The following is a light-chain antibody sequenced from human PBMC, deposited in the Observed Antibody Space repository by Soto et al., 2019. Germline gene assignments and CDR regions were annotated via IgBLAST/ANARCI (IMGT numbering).Light chain of an antibody. CDR1: QSVGSR. CDR2: GAS. CDR3: QHYGTSPIT. J-gene: IGKJ5*01. V-gene: IGKV3-20*01. Sequence: EIVLTQSPGTLSLSPGDRATLSCWASQSVGSRLAGYQQKPGQAPRLLISGASSRATGIPDRFSGSGSATDFTLTISRLEPEDFALYYCQHYGTSPITFGQGTRLEIK.